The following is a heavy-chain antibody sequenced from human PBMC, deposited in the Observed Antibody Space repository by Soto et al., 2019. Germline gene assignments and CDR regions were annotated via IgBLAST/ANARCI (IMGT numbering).Heavy chain of an antibody. J-gene: IGHJ4*02. CDR2: ISGIGGST. CDR1: GFTFTDYT. Sequence: GSLVLSSAASGFTFTDYTLSWVRQAPGKGLEWVATISGIGGSTYLADSVKGRLSISRDNSKNTVSLLMNSLRAEDTAVYFCARGSSGYISSWYYFDPWGRGTLVTVSS. V-gene: IGHV3-23*01. CDR3: ARGSSGYISSWYYFDP. D-gene: IGHD6-13*01.